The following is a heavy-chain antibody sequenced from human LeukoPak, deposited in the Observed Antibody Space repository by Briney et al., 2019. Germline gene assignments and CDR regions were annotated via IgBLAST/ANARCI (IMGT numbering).Heavy chain of an antibody. CDR2: IYHSGST. Sequence: SETLSLTCAVSGGSISSGGYSWSWIRQPPGKGLEWIGYIYHSGSTYYNPSLKSRVTISVDRSKNQFSLKLSSVTAADTAVYYCARGPDSSGYYYFDYWGQGTLVTVSS. CDR3: ARGPDSSGYYYFDY. D-gene: IGHD3-22*01. CDR1: GGSISSGGYS. J-gene: IGHJ4*02. V-gene: IGHV4-30-2*01.